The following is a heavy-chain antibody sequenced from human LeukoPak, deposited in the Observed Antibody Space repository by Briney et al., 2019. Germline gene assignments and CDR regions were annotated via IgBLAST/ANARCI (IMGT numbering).Heavy chain of an antibody. V-gene: IGHV4-39*07. CDR3: ARVSRAVAIFGVVIEEEGYYFDY. CDR1: GGSISSSSYY. D-gene: IGHD3-3*01. J-gene: IGHJ4*02. Sequence: PSETLSLTCTVSGGSISSSSYYWGWIRQPPGKGLEWIGSIYYSGSTHYDPSLKSRVTISVDTSKNQFSLKLSSVTAADTAVYYCARVSRAVAIFGVVIEEEGYYFDYWGQGTLVTVSS. CDR2: IYYSGST.